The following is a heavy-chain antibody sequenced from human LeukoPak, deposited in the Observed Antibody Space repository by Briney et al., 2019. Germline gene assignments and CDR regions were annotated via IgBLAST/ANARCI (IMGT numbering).Heavy chain of an antibody. Sequence: SETLSLTCTVSGGSISSHFWSWIRQPPGKGLEWIGYMFYSGSNNYNPSLKSRVTISVDTSEKQFSLKLSSVTGADTAVYYCARARLPYYYDSSGYHFDYWGQGTLVTVSS. V-gene: IGHV4-59*11. D-gene: IGHD3-22*01. J-gene: IGHJ4*02. CDR1: GGSISSHF. CDR3: ARARLPYYYDSSGYHFDY. CDR2: MFYSGSN.